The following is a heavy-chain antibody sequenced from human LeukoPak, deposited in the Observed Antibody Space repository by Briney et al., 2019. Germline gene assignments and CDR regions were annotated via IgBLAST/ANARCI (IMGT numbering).Heavy chain of an antibody. CDR2: ISYDGSTK. CDR1: GFTFSSFG. J-gene: IGHJ1*01. Sequence: GRSPRLSCAASGFTFSSFGMHWVRQAPGKGLEWVAVISYDGSTKYYADSVKGRFTISRDNSKNTLYLQMHSLRAEDTAVYYCAKEETRYTSAWYFQHWGQGTLVTVSP. CDR3: AKEETRYTSAWYFQH. V-gene: IGHV3-30*18. D-gene: IGHD2-2*01.